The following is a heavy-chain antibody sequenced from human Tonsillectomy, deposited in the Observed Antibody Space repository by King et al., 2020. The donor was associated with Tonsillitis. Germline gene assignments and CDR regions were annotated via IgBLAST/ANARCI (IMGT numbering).Heavy chain of an antibody. Sequence: VQLVESGGGVVQPGRSLRLSCAASGFTFSSYGIHWVRQAPGKGLEWVAVVWYDGTNKYYPDSVKGRFTISRDNSKNTVYLQMNSLRAEDTAVYYCARDRGAGMECWGQGTLVTVSS. CDR2: VWYDGTNK. D-gene: IGHD3-10*01. J-gene: IGHJ4*02. V-gene: IGHV3-33*01. CDR1: GFTFSSYG. CDR3: ARDRGAGMEC.